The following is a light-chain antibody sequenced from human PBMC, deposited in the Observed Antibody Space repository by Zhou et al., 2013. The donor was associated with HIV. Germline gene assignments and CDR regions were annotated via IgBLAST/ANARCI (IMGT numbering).Light chain of an antibody. Sequence: DIQMTQSPSSLSASVGDRVTITCRASQGIRNDLDWYQQKPGKAPKRLIYYASSLQTGVPSRFSGSGSGTEFTLTISSLQLEDFASYYCLQHNSLPQTFGQGTKVEIK. CDR2: YAS. J-gene: IGKJ1*01. CDR3: LQHNSLPQT. CDR1: QGIRND. V-gene: IGKV1-17*01.